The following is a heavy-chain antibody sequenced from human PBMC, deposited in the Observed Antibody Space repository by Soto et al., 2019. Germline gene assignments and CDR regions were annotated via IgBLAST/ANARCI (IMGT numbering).Heavy chain of an antibody. J-gene: IGHJ6*03. Sequence: PGGSLRLSCAASGFTFSSYGMHWVRQAPGKGLEWVAVISYDGSNKYYADSVKGRFTISRDNSKNTLYLQMNSLRAEDTAVYYCAKEHIDFWSGYFGLYYMDVWGKGTKVTVSS. CDR1: GFTFSSYG. CDR3: AKEHIDFWSGYFGLYYMDV. V-gene: IGHV3-30*18. CDR2: ISYDGSNK. D-gene: IGHD3-3*01.